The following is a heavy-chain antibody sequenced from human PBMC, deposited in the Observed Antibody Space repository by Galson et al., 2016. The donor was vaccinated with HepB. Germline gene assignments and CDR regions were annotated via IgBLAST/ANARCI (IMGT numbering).Heavy chain of an antibody. V-gene: IGHV3-30*04. Sequence: SLRLSCAASGFTFSTYAMHWVRQAPGKGLEWVAVISYDGSTKYYADSVKGRFTISRDNSKNTLNLQMNSLRAEDTAFYYCARPYTYYFGSGSYFDVLHYGMDVWGQGTTVTVSS. D-gene: IGHD3-10*01. CDR3: ARPYTYYFGSGSYFDVLHYGMDV. J-gene: IGHJ6*02. CDR1: GFTFSTYA. CDR2: ISYDGSTK.